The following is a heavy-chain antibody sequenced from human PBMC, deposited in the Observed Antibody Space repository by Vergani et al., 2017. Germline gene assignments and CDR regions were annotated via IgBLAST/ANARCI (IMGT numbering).Heavy chain of an antibody. V-gene: IGHV3-23*01. CDR3: AKANPRDSGYDYLYYYHAMDV. CDR2: ISGSGGST. Sequence: EVQLLESGGDLVQPGGSLRLSCAASGFTFNHYAMNWVRQAPRKGLEWVSGISGSGGSTYYAGSVKGRFTISRDISKNTLYLQMNSLSAGDTAVYYCAKANPRDSGYDYLYYYHAMDVWGEGATVTVSS. J-gene: IGHJ6*04. D-gene: IGHD5-12*01. CDR1: GFTFNHYA.